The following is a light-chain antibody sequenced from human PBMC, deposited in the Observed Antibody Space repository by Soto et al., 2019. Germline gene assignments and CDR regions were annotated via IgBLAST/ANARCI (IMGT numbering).Light chain of an antibody. CDR2: AAS. CDR1: QSVSIY. V-gene: IGKV1-39*01. J-gene: IGKJ1*01. CDR3: QQSYDFPWT. Sequence: DIQMTQSPSSLSASAGDRVTITCRASQSVSIYVSWYQQKPGKAPELLIYAASSLQTGVPSRFSGGGSGTDFTLSISSLQLEDFATYYCQQSYDFPWTFGQGTKVEI.